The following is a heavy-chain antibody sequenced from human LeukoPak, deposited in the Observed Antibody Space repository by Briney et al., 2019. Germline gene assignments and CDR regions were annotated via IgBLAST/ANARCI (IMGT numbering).Heavy chain of an antibody. CDR2: INPNSGGT. CDR1: GYTFTGYY. CDR3: ARAGWNGYPRGWFDP. Sequence: ASVKVSCKASGYTFTGYYMHWVRQAPGQGLEWMGWINPNSGGTNYAQKFQGWVTMTRDTSISTVYMELSSLRSGDTAVYYCARAGWNGYPRGWFDPWGQGTLVTVSS. D-gene: IGHD3-3*01. V-gene: IGHV1-2*04. J-gene: IGHJ5*02.